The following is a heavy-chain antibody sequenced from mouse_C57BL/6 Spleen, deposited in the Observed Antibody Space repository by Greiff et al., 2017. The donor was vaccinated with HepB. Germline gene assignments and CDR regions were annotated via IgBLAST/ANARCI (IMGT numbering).Heavy chain of an antibody. Sequence: QVQLQQSGAELVRPGASVTLSCKASGYTFTDYEMHWVKQTPVHGLEWIGAIDPETGGTAYNQKFKGKAILTADKSSSTAYMELRSLTSEDSAVYYCTRERITTVVAHFDNWGQGTTLTVSS. D-gene: IGHD1-1*01. CDR1: GYTFTDYE. V-gene: IGHV1-15*01. J-gene: IGHJ2*01. CDR2: IDPETGGT. CDR3: TRERITTVVAHFDN.